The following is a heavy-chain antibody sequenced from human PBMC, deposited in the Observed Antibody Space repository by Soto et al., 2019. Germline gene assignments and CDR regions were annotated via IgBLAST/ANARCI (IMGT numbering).Heavy chain of an antibody. Sequence: PSETLSLTCTVSGGSISRGDSYWSWIRQHPGGGLEWIGYIYSSGSTSYNPSLRSRVAISVDTSDNQFYLNLNSVTAADTAVYYCARIYRIHYPGYFDCWGRGILVTVSS. D-gene: IGHD3-16*02. V-gene: IGHV4-31*03. CDR2: IYSSGST. J-gene: IGHJ4*02. CDR1: GGSISRGDSY. CDR3: ARIYRIHYPGYFDC.